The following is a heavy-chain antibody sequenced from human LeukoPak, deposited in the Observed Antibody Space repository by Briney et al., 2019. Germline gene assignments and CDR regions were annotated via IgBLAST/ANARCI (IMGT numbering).Heavy chain of an antibody. CDR2: IYTSGST. D-gene: IGHD3-10*01. V-gene: IGHV4-4*07. J-gene: IGHJ5*02. Sequence: PSETLSLTCTVSGGSISSYYWSWIRQPAGKGLEWIGRIYTSGSTNYNPSLKSRVTMSVDTSKNQFSLKLSSVTAADTAVYYCARDESKVLWFGTNWFDPWGQGTLVTVSS. CDR3: ARDESKVLWFGTNWFDP. CDR1: GGSISSYY.